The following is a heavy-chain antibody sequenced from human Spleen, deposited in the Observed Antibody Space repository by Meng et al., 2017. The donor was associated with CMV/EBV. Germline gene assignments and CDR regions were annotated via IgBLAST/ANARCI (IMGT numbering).Heavy chain of an antibody. CDR1: GGSPSSNQYY. D-gene: IGHD3/OR15-3a*01. J-gene: IGHJ4*02. Sequence: SETLSLTCTVSGGSPSSNQYYWGWIRQSPGKGLEWIGSIFHAGDTYYNPALSSRVTISVDTSKNQFSLRLSSVTAADTAVYYCARDLDDFWTGYYAAYIDQWGQGTLVTVSS. CDR2: IFHAGDT. V-gene: IGHV4-39*07. CDR3: ARDLDDFWTGYYAAYIDQ.